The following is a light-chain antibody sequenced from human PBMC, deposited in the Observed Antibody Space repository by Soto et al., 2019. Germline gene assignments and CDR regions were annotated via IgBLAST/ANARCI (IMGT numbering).Light chain of an antibody. CDR2: GAS. CDR3: QHYNNWPPWT. Sequence: EIVMTQSPATLSVSPGERVTLSCRASQSVKSNLAWYQQKFGQAPRLLIYGASTRPTGVPARFSGSGSGTEFTLTISSLQSEDFAVYYVQHYNNWPPWTFGQGTKVEI. V-gene: IGKV3-15*01. CDR1: QSVKSN. J-gene: IGKJ1*01.